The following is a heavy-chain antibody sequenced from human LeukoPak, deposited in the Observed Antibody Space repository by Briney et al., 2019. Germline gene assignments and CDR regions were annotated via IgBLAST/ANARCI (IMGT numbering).Heavy chain of an antibody. D-gene: IGHD3-10*01. CDR2: IHNSGTT. CDR3: ARRYYYNLGSFPFDF. Sequence: SETLSLTCAVSGGPFSGYFWSWIRHSSGKGLEWIGEIHNSGTTNYNPSLNSRVTISEDTSKNQFYLNLSSVTAADTAVYYCARRYYYNLGSFPFDFWGQGTLVTVSS. V-gene: IGHV4-34*01. J-gene: IGHJ4*02. CDR1: GGPFSGYF.